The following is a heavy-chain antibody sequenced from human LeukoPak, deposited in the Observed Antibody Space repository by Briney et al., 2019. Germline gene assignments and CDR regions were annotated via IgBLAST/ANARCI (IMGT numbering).Heavy chain of an antibody. J-gene: IGHJ4*02. D-gene: IGHD3-22*01. V-gene: IGHV1-24*01. Sequence: GASVKVSCKVSGYTLTELSMHWVRQAPGKGLEWMGGFDPEDGETIYAQKFQGRVTMTEVTSTDTAYMELSSLRSEDTAVYYCATEISGYGLDYWGQGTLVTVSS. CDR2: FDPEDGET. CDR3: ATEISGYGLDY. CDR1: GYTLTELS.